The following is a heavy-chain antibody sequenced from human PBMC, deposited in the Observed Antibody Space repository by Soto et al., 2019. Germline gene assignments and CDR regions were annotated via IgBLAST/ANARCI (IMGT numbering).Heavy chain of an antibody. J-gene: IGHJ5*02. CDR3: ASESSGWYWDWFDP. D-gene: IGHD6-19*01. Sequence: PGGSLRLFCAASGFTFSSYWMSWVRQAPGKGLEWVANIKQDGSEKYYVDSVKGRFTISRDNAKNSLYLQMNSLRAEDTAVYYCASESSGWYWDWFDPWGQGTLVTVSS. CDR1: GFTFSSYW. CDR2: IKQDGSEK. V-gene: IGHV3-7*01.